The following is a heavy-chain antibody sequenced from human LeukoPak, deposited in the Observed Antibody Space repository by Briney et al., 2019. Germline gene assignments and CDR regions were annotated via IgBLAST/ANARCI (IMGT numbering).Heavy chain of an antibody. CDR3: ARLTMVRGGPV. V-gene: IGHV4-4*02. CDR1: GDSISSSRW. D-gene: IGHD3-10*01. CDR2: IYHTGST. J-gene: IGHJ6*02. Sequence: PSETLSLTCDVSGDSISSSRWWSWVRQPPGKGLEWIGEIYHTGSTEYNPSLKSRVTISVDKSKNQFSLKLSSVTAADTAVYYCARLTMVRGGPVWGQGTTVTVSS.